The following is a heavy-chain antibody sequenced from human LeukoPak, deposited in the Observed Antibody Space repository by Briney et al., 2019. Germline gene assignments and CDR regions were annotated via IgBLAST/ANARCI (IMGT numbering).Heavy chain of an antibody. CDR3: ARDDRLRAFDI. Sequence: ASVKVSCKASGYTFSGYYMHWVRQAPGQGLEWMGRINSNTGGTIYAQKFQGRVTMTRDTSISTAYMEVSRLISDDTAVYHCARDDRLRAFDIWGQGTMVLVSS. CDR1: GYTFSGYY. D-gene: IGHD2-15*01. V-gene: IGHV1-2*06. J-gene: IGHJ3*02. CDR2: INSNTGGT.